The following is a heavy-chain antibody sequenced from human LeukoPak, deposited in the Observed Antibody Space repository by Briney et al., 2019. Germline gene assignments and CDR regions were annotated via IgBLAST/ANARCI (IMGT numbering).Heavy chain of an antibody. V-gene: IGHV1-2*02. D-gene: IGHD6-13*01. CDR1: GYTFTDYY. CDR2: INPNSGGT. Sequence: GASVKVSCKASGYTFTDYYIHWVRQAPGQGLEWMGWINPNSGGTNFGDKFQGRVAMTRDTSISAAYMRLSRLRSDDTAVYFCARGAAAGAHYYYYYMDVWGKGTTVTVS. CDR3: ARGAAAGAHYYYYYMDV. J-gene: IGHJ6*03.